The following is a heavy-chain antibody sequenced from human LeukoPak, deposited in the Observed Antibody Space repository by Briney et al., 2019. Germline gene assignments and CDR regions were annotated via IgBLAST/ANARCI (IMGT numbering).Heavy chain of an antibody. J-gene: IGHJ4*02. Sequence: SETLSLTCPVSGGSLSSGGYYWTWIRQHPGKGLEWIGYIDYSGSTYYNPSLKSRVTISVDTSKNQGSLKLSSVTAADTAVNYGARGSSGYYYDYGGQGALVTVSS. CDR1: GGSLSSGGYY. CDR3: ARGSSGYYYDY. V-gene: IGHV4-31*03. CDR2: IDYSGST. D-gene: IGHD3-22*01.